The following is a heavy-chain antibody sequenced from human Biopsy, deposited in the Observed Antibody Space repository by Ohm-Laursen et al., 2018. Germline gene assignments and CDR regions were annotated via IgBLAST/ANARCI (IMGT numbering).Heavy chain of an antibody. J-gene: IGHJ4*02. D-gene: IGHD5-24*01. CDR3: ARQDGYLGYEY. V-gene: IGHV4-59*08. Sequence: GTLSLTCTVSGGSFSGYYWRWIRQPPGKGLVWIGYISGSSNTNYNPSLKSRVTLSTDTSNTQFSLRRSSVTAADTAVYYCARQDGYLGYEYWGQGALVTVSS. CDR1: GGSFSGYY. CDR2: ISGSSNT.